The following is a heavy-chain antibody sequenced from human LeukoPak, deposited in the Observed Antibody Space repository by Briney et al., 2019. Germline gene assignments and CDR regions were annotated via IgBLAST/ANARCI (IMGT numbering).Heavy chain of an antibody. CDR3: AREGYSSSWYDDY. J-gene: IGHJ4*02. D-gene: IGHD6-13*01. CDR1: GFIFSTYS. CDR2: ISSSTSYI. Sequence: GGSLRLSCAASGFIFSTYSMNWVRQAPGKGLEWVSSISSSTSYIYYADSVKGRFTISRDNAKNSLYLQMHTLRAEDTGVYYCAREGYSSSWYDDYWGQGTLVTVSS. V-gene: IGHV3-21*04.